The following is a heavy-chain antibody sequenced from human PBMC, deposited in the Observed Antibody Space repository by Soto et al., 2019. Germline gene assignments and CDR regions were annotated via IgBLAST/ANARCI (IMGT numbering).Heavy chain of an antibody. CDR2: LSYDGNRK. J-gene: IGHJ4*02. V-gene: IGHV3-30*18. D-gene: IGHD6-13*01. CDR3: AKAGIALSGPLNLDY. Sequence: PGGSLRLSCAASGFTFSIYDMHWVRQAPGKGLEWVAVLSYDGNRKNYANSVRGRFTISRDNSKNILFLQMSSLRTEDTAVYSCAKAGIALSGPLNLDYWGQGALVTVSS. CDR1: GFTFSIYD.